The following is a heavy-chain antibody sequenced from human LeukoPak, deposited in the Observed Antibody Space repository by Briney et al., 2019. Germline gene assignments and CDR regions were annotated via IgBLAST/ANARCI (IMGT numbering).Heavy chain of an antibody. CDR3: ARARHRWIQLWLSIPYFDY. J-gene: IGHJ4*02. CDR1: GYTFTSYG. V-gene: IGHV1-18*01. Sequence: GASVKVSCKASGYTFTSYGISWVRQAPGQGLEWMGWISAYNGNTNYAQKLQGRVTMATDTSTSTAYMELRSLGSDDTAVYYCARARHRWIQLWLSIPYFDYWGQGTLVTVSS. CDR2: ISAYNGNT. D-gene: IGHD5-18*01.